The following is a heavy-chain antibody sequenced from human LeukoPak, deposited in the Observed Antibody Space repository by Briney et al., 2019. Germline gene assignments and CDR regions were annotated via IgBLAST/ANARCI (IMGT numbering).Heavy chain of an antibody. V-gene: IGHV4-61*02. Sequence: PSQTLSLTCTVSGGSISSGSYYWSWIRQPAGKGLEWIGRIYTSGSTNYNPSLKSRVTISVDTSKNQFSLKLSSVTAADTAVYYCAREGALIMVRGVIGYWGQGTLVTVSS. CDR2: IYTSGST. CDR1: GGSISSGSYY. D-gene: IGHD3-10*01. CDR3: AREGALIMVRGVIGY. J-gene: IGHJ4*02.